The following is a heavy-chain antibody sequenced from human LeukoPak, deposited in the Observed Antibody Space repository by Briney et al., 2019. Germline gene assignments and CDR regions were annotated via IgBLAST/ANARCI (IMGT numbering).Heavy chain of an antibody. V-gene: IGHV3-48*04. CDR1: GFTFSSYS. CDR3: ARGTTVAGTSPVY. CDR2: ISSSGSTI. Sequence: PGGSLRLSCAASGFTFSSYSMNWVRQAPGKGLEWVSYISSSGSTIYYADSVKGRFTISRDNAKNSLYLQMNSLRAEDTAVYYCARGTTVAGTSPVYWGQGTLVTVSS. D-gene: IGHD6-19*01. J-gene: IGHJ4*02.